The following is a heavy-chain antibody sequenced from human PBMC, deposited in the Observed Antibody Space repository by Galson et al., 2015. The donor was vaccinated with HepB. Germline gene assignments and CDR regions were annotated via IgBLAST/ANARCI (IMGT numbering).Heavy chain of an antibody. CDR1: GGSFSGYY. D-gene: IGHD6-13*01. CDR3: ARGRRRGAYDGSSWY. CDR2: INHSGST. Sequence: ETLSLTCAVYGGSFSGYYWSWIRQPPGKGLEWIGEINHSGSTNYNPSLKSRVTISVDTSKNQFSLKLSSVTAADTAVYYWARGRRRGAYDGSSWYWGQGTLVTVSS. J-gene: IGHJ4*02. V-gene: IGHV4-34*01.